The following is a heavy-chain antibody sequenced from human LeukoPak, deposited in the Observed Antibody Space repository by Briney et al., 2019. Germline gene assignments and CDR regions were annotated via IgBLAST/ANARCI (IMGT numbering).Heavy chain of an antibody. J-gene: IGHJ4*02. D-gene: IGHD4-17*01. CDR3: AKGTAPDYGDYVPFDY. V-gene: IGHV3-23*01. Sequence: GGSLRLSCAVSGITFSNSAMIWVRQAPGKGLEWVSAISGSGDTTYYADSVKGRFTISRDDSKNTLYLQMNSLRADDTALYYCAKGTAPDYGDYVPFDYWGQGTLVTVSS. CDR2: ISGSGDTT. CDR1: GITFSNSA.